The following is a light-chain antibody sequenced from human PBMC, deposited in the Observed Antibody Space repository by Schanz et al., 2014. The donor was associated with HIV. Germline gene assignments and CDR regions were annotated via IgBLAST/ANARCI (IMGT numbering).Light chain of an antibody. J-gene: IGLJ2*01. Sequence: QSVLTQPPSVSGAPGQRVTISCTGSRSNIGAGYDVHWYQQVPGTAPKLLISVNTDRPSGVPDRFSGSKSGNTASLTISGLQAEDEADYYCSSYTSSSTLVFGGGTKLTVL. CDR1: RSNIGAGYD. CDR2: VNT. CDR3: SSYTSSSTLV. V-gene: IGLV1-40*01.